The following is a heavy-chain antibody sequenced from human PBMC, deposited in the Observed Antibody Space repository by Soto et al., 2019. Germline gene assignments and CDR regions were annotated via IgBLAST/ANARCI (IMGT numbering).Heavy chain of an antibody. Sequence: EVQLLESGGGLVQPGGSLRLSCAASGFTFSSYAMSWVRQAPGKGLEWVSAISGSGGSTYYADSVKGRFTISRDNSKNALYLQMNSLRAEDTAVYYCAKNTGYVEGFDPWGQGTLVTVSS. CDR1: GFTFSSYA. D-gene: IGHD7-27*01. J-gene: IGHJ5*02. CDR3: AKNTGYVEGFDP. V-gene: IGHV3-23*01. CDR2: ISGSGGST.